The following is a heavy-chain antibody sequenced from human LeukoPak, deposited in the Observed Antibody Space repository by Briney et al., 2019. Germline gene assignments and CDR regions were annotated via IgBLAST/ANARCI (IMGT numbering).Heavy chain of an antibody. J-gene: IGHJ6*02. CDR3: ARDLIYCSGGSCYSANYYYYGMGV. CDR1: GFTFSSYA. V-gene: IGHV3-30-3*01. Sequence: PGGSLRLSCAASGFTFSSYAMHWVRQAPGKGLEWVAVISYDGSNKYYADSVKGRFTISRDNSKSTLYLQMNSLRAEDTAVYYCARDLIYCSGGSCYSANYYYYGMGVWGQGTTVTVSS. CDR2: ISYDGSNK. D-gene: IGHD2-15*01.